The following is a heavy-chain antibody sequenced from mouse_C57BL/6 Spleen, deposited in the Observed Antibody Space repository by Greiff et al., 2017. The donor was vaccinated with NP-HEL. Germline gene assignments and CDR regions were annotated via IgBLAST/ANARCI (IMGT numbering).Heavy chain of an antibody. CDR2: INPNNGGT. CDR3: ARGAITAVVALYYYAMDY. D-gene: IGHD1-1*01. V-gene: IGHV1-18*01. J-gene: IGHJ4*01. Sequence: EVQLQQPGPELVKPGASVKIPCKASGYTFTDYNMDWVKQSHGKSLEWIGDINPNNGGTIYNQKFKGKATLTVDKSSSTAYMELRSLTSEDTAVYYCARGAITAVVALYYYAMDYWGQGTSVTVAS. CDR1: GYTFTDYN.